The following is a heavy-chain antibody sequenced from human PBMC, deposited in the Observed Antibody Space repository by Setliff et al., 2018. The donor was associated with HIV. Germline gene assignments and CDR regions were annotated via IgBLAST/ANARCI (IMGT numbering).Heavy chain of an antibody. V-gene: IGHV5-51*01. J-gene: IGHJ3*01. CDR2: IYPGDSET. CDR3: ARVSRNLYGHLDGFDV. D-gene: IGHD3-10*01. CDR1: GYSFTDYW. Sequence: PGESLKISCRASGYSFTDYWIGWVRQMPGKGLECMGIIYPGDSETKYSPSFQGQVTISVDKSFNTAYLQWSSLRASDTTMYYCARVSRNLYGHLDGFDVWGHGTRVTVSS.